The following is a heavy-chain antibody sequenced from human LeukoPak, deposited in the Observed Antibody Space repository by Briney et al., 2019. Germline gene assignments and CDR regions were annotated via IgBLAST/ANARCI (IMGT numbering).Heavy chain of an antibody. D-gene: IGHD3-10*01. V-gene: IGHV3-23*01. Sequence: GGSLRLSCAASGFTFSSYAMSWVRQAPGKGLEGVSAISGSGGSTYYADSVKGRFTISRDNSKNTLYLQMNSLRAEDTAVYYCAKEGSALWFGELSYYFDYWGQGTLVTVSS. CDR1: GFTFSSYA. CDR2: ISGSGGST. CDR3: AKEGSALWFGELSYYFDY. J-gene: IGHJ4*02.